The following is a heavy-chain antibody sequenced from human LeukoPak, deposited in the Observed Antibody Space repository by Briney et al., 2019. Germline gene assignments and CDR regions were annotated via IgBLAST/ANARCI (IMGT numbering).Heavy chain of an antibody. Sequence: TSSETLSLTCAVTGASITNEDFFWGWIRQPPGKGLEWVGTISSSGTTYYSPSLRSRLTISADTSKNHFSLKLTSVTAADTAVYYCVAEVEAADSPLGHLNFDSWGQGILASVSS. D-gene: IGHD7-27*01. J-gene: IGHJ4*02. CDR2: ISSSGTT. V-gene: IGHV4-39*02. CDR3: VAEVEAADSPLGHLNFDS. CDR1: GASITNEDFF.